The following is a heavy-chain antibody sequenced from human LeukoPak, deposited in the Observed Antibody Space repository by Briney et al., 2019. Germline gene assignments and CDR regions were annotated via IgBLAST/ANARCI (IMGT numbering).Heavy chain of an antibody. CDR3: ARATYGDPYTHYYYGMDV. CDR2: ISSSSSTI. CDR1: GFTFSSYS. D-gene: IGHD4-17*01. Sequence: GGSLRLSCAASGFTFSSYSMNWVRQAPGKGLEWVSYISSSSSTIYYADSVKGRFTISRDNAKNSLYLQMNSLRDEDTAVYYCARATYGDPYTHYYYGMDVWGQGTTVTVSS. J-gene: IGHJ6*02. V-gene: IGHV3-48*02.